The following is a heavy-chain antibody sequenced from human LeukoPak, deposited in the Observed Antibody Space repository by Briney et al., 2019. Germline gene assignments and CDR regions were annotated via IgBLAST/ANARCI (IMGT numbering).Heavy chain of an antibody. D-gene: IGHD1-26*01. CDR2: IYSTGST. CDR3: ARHESAVGALFH. V-gene: IGHV4-59*08. CDR1: GGTISRYY. J-gene: IGHJ4*02. Sequence: SETLSLTCAVSGGTISRYYWSWIRQSPGKGLEWIGYIYSTGSTNSSPSLKSRVSISVGTSKNQFSLNMRSVTAADTAVYYCARHESAVGALFHWGQGVLVTVSS.